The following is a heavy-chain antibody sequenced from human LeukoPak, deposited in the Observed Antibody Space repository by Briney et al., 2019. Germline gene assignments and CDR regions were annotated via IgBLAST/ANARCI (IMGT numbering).Heavy chain of an antibody. CDR3: ARDGNFDI. Sequence: ASVKVSCKASGYFFSDYYIHWVPQAPEQGLEWMGWISRSSGGTNSAQKFQGRVTMTRDTSITTAYMELSRLRSDDTAVYYCARDGNFDIWGQGTMVTVSS. CDR2: ISRSSGGT. CDR1: GYFFSDYY. D-gene: IGHD4-23*01. V-gene: IGHV1-2*02. J-gene: IGHJ3*02.